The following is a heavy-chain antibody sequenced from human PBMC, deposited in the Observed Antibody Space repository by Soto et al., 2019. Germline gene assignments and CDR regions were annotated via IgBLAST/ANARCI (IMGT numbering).Heavy chain of an antibody. CDR3: ARSGYCSSTSCYCYYYYGMDV. J-gene: IGHJ6*02. D-gene: IGHD2-2*03. CDR2: INHSGST. CDR1: GGSFSGYY. V-gene: IGHV4-34*01. Sequence: PSETLSLTCAVYGGSFSGYYWSWIRQPPGKGLEWIGEINHSGSTNYNPSLKSRVTISVDTSKNQFSLKLSSVTAADTAVYYCARSGYCSSTSCYCYYYYGMDVWGQGTTVTVSS.